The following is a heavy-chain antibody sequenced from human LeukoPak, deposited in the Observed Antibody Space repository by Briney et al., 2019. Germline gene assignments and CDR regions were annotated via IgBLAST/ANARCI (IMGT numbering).Heavy chain of an antibody. CDR1: GGSFSGYY. D-gene: IGHD6-13*01. J-gene: IGHJ5*02. CDR2: INHSGST. CDR3: ASYSSSWYRNWFDP. Sequence: SETLSLTCAVYGGSFSGYYWSWIRQPPGKGLEWIGEINHSGSTNYNPSLKSRVTISVDTSKNQFSLELSSVTAADTAVYYCASYSSSWYRNWFDPWGQGTLVTVSS. V-gene: IGHV4-34*01.